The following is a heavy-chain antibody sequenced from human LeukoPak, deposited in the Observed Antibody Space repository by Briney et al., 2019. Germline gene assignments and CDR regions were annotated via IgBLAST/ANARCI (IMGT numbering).Heavy chain of an antibody. V-gene: IGHV3-74*01. CDR3: ARGDIVVVVAASNWFDP. J-gene: IGHJ5*02. Sequence: TGGSLRLSCAASGFTFSSYWMHWVRQAPGKGLVWVSRINSDGSSTSYADSVKGRFTISRDNAKNTLYLQMNSLRAEDTAVYYCARGDIVVVVAASNWFDPWGQGTLVTVSS. D-gene: IGHD2-15*01. CDR2: INSDGSST. CDR1: GFTFSSYW.